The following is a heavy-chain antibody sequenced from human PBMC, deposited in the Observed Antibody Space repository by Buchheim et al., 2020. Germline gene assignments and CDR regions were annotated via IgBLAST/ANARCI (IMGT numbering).Heavy chain of an antibody. Sequence: QLQLQESGPGLVKPSETLSLTCTVSGGSISSSSYYWGWIRQPPGKGLEWIGSIYYSGSTYYNPSLKSRVTISVDTSKNQFSLKLSSVTAADTAVYYCARCSSFGVAYEDYYYYGMDVWGQGTT. CDR2: IYYSGST. CDR1: GGSISSSSYY. V-gene: IGHV4-39*01. D-gene: IGHD3-3*01. CDR3: ARCSSFGVAYEDYYYYGMDV. J-gene: IGHJ6*02.